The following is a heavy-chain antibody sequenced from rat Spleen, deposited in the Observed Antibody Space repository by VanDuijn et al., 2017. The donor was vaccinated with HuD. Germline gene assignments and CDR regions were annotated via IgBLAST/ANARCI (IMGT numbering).Heavy chain of an antibody. CDR1: GFTFSNYY. CDR2: ISTGSTNT. D-gene: IGHD1-2*01. Sequence: EVQLVQSGGGLLQPGRSMKFSCTASGFTFSNYYMLWVRQAPTKVLEWVASISTGSTNTYYRDSVKGRFTISRDNAKSTLYLQRDSLRSEDTATYYCARRLYDYFDYWGQGVMVTVSS. CDR3: ARRLYDYFDY. V-gene: IGHV5-25*01. J-gene: IGHJ2*01.